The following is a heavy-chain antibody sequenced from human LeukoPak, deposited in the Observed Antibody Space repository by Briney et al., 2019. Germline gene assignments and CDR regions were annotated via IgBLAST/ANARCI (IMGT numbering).Heavy chain of an antibody. V-gene: IGHV1-18*01. CDR3: ARGASGNGGLYYFDY. CDR2: ISAYNGNT. Sequence: ASVKVSCKASGYTFTSYGISWVRQAPGQGLEWMGWISAYNGNTNYAQKLQGRVTMTTDTSTSTAYTELRSLRSEDTAVYYCARGASGNGGLYYFDYWGQGTLVTVSS. J-gene: IGHJ4*02. D-gene: IGHD4-23*01. CDR1: GYTFTSYG.